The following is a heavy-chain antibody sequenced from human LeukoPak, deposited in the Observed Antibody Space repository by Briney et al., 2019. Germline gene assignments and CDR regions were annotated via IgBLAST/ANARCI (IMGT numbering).Heavy chain of an antibody. Sequence: GGSLRLSCAASGFTFSSYSMNWVRQAPRKGLEWVSFISSSSTTIDDADSVKGRFTVSRDNAKNSLYLQMNSLRDEDTAVYYCATNPYGGHYFDYWGQGTLVTVS. D-gene: IGHD4-23*01. CDR3: ATNPYGGHYFDY. CDR2: ISSSSTTI. J-gene: IGHJ4*02. CDR1: GFTFSSYS. V-gene: IGHV3-48*02.